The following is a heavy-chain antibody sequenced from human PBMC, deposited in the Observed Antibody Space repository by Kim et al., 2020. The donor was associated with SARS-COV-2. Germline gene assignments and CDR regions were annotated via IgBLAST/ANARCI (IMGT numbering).Heavy chain of an antibody. V-gene: IGHV3-23*01. Sequence: YADSVKGRFTISRDNSKNTLYLQMNSLRAEDTAVYYCANRAVASGSGFDYWGQGTLVTVSS. J-gene: IGHJ4*02. CDR3: ANRAVASGSGFDY. D-gene: IGHD6-19*01.